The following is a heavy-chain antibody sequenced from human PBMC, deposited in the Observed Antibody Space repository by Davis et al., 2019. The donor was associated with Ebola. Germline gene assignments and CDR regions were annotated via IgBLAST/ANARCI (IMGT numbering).Heavy chain of an antibody. D-gene: IGHD4-17*01. Sequence: GESLKISCVAPGFTFSSYSMNWVRQAPGKGLECVSAISGSGGSTYYADSVKGRFTISRDNSKNTLYLQMNSLRAEDTAVYYCAKTRDYARYFDYWGQGTLVTVSS. CDR1: GFTFSSYS. J-gene: IGHJ4*02. CDR3: AKTRDYARYFDY. V-gene: IGHV3-23*01. CDR2: ISGSGGST.